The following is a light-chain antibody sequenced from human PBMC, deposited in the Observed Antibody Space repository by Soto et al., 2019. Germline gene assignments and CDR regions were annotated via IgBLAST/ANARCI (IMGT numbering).Light chain of an antibody. CDR3: GTWDSGLSAGV. CDR1: SSNIGNNY. CDR2: DNN. J-gene: IGLJ2*01. V-gene: IGLV1-51*01. Sequence: QSVLTQPPSVSAAPGQTVTISCSGSSSNIGNNYVSWYQQLPRTAPKILIYDNNNRPSGILDRFSGAKSCTSATLGITGLQTGEEADYYCGTWDSGLSAGVFGGGTKVTVL.